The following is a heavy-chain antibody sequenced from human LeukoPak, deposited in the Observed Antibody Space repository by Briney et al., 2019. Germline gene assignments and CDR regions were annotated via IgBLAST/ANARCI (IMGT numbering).Heavy chain of an antibody. V-gene: IGHV3-11*03. D-gene: IGHD2-15*01. CDR1: GFTFSDYY. CDR2: ISSSSSYT. Sequence: GGSLRLSCAASGFTFSDYYMSWIRQAPGKGLEWVSYISSSSSYTNYADSVKGRFTISRDNSRNTLYLQMSSLRAEDTAVYFCVRGYSFGPYGMDVWGQGTTVTVSS. CDR3: VRGYSFGPYGMDV. J-gene: IGHJ6*02.